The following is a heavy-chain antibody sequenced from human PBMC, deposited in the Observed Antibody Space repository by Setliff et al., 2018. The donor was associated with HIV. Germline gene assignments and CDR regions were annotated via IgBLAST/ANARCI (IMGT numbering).Heavy chain of an antibody. CDR3: AKVGTTESLSTDWFAP. CDR1: GGSFSSYG. J-gene: IGHJ5*02. V-gene: IGHV1-69*05. D-gene: IGHD1-26*01. CDR2: TIPILGSV. Sequence: ASVKVSCKASGGSFSSYGFNWVRQAPGQGLEWMGGTIPILGSVRYAQKFQGRVTISTDESTNTAYMELSSLRSEDTAVYYCAKVGTTESLSTDWFAPWGQGTQVTVSS.